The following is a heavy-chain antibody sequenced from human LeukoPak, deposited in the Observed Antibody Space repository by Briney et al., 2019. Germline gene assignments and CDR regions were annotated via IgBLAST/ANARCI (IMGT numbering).Heavy chain of an antibody. CDR2: ISTSSSTI. J-gene: IGHJ4*02. CDR1: GFTFSSYS. Sequence: GSLRLSCAVSGFTFSSYSMDWVRQAPGKGLEWVSYISTSSSTIYYADSVKGRFTISRDNAKNSLYLQMNSLRDEDTAVYYCARGRSAAGPLHYFDSWGQGTLVTVSS. V-gene: IGHV3-48*02. D-gene: IGHD6-13*01. CDR3: ARGRSAAGPLHYFDS.